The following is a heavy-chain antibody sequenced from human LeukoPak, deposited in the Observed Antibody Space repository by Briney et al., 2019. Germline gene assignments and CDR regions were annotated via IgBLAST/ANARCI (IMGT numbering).Heavy chain of an antibody. D-gene: IGHD2-15*01. CDR2: ISGSGGST. J-gene: IGHJ4*02. CDR3: AKAKFCSGGSCLFDY. Sequence: GGSLRLSCAASGFSFSSYGMHWVRQAPGKGLEWVSHISGSGGSTYFADSVKGRFTISRDNSKNTLYLQMNSLRVEDTAVYYCAKAKFCSGGSCLFDYWGQGTLVTVSS. CDR1: GFSFSSYG. V-gene: IGHV3-23*01.